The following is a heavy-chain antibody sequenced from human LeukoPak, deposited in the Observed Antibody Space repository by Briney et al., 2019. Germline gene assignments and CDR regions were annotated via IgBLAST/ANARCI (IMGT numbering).Heavy chain of an antibody. CDR2: IYYSGST. D-gene: IGHD2-15*01. CDR3: ATNSGGSCYSKTPCPYEFDP. J-gene: IGHJ5*02. CDR1: GGSISSGGYY. Sequence: SETLSLTCTVPGGSISSGGYYWSWIRQHPGKGLEWIGYIYYSGSTYYNPSLKSRVTISVDTSKNQFSLKLSSVTAADTAVYYCATNSGGSCYSKTPCPYEFDPWGQGTLVTVSS. V-gene: IGHV4-31*03.